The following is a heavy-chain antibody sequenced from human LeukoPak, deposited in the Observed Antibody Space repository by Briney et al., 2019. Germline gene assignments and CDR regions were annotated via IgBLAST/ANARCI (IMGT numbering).Heavy chain of an antibody. V-gene: IGHV4-59*08. CDR3: ARRRRNARGWYFDY. J-gene: IGHJ4*02. CDR2: TYYSGST. CDR1: GGSISSYY. Sequence: SETLSLTCTVSGGSISSYYWSWIRQPPGKGLEWIGYTYYSGSTNYNPSLKSRVTISVDTSKNQFSLKLSSVTAADTAVYYCARRRRNARGWYFDYWGQGTLVTVSS. D-gene: IGHD6-19*01.